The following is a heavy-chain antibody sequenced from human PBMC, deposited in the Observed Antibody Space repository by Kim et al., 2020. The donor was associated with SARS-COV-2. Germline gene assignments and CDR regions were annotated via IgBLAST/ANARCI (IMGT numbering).Heavy chain of an antibody. CDR3: ARDIVVVSGARPYGMDV. CDR1: GFTFSIYT. J-gene: IGHJ6*02. V-gene: IGHV3-48*02. D-gene: IGHD2-2*01. Sequence: GGSLRLSCAASGFTFSIYTMNWVRQAPGKGLEWVSYISSSGGRTYYADSVKGRFTISRDNAKNSLYLQMNSLRDEDTAVYYCARDIVVVSGARPYGMDVWGQETTVTVS. CDR2: ISSSGGRT.